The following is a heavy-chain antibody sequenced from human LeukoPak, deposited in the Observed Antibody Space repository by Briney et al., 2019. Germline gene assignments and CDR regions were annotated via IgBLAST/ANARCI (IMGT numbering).Heavy chain of an antibody. Sequence: PGGSLRLSCAASGFTFDDYTMHWVRQAPGKGLEWVSLISWDGGSTYYADSVKGRFTISRDNSKNPLYLQMNSLRTEDTALYYCAKANYYDSSGYFDYWGQGTLVTVSS. CDR2: ISWDGGST. CDR1: GFTFDDYT. CDR3: AKANYYDSSGYFDY. D-gene: IGHD3-22*01. V-gene: IGHV3-43*01. J-gene: IGHJ4*02.